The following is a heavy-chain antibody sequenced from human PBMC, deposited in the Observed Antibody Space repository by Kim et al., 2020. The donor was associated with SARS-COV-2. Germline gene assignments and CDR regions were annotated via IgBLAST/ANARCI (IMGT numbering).Heavy chain of an antibody. D-gene: IGHD1-26*01. V-gene: IGHV1-46*01. CDR2: ST. Sequence: STSYAQKFQGRVTMTRDTSTSTVYMELSSLKSEDTAVYYCARDISGSYYYWGQGTLVTVSS. J-gene: IGHJ4*02. CDR3: ARDISGSYYY.